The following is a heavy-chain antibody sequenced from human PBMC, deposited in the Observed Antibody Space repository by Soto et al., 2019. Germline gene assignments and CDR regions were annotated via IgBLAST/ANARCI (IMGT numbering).Heavy chain of an antibody. CDR3: ARVHYGVGYYFYGMDV. CDR2: ISYDGSNK. J-gene: IGHJ6*02. V-gene: IGHV3-30-3*01. Sequence: GGSLRLSCAASGFTFSSYAMHWVRQAPGKGLEWVAVISYDGSNKYYAGSVKGRFTISRDNSKNTLYLQMNSLRAEDTAVYYCARVHYGVGYYFYGMDVWGEGTTVTVSS. CDR1: GFTFSSYA. D-gene: IGHD4-17*01.